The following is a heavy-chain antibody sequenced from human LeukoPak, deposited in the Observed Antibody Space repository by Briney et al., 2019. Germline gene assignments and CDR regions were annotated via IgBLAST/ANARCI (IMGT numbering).Heavy chain of an antibody. Sequence: GGSLILSCAASGFSFSGHWMNWVRQPPGKGLEWVANIKPDGSEKYYVDSVKGRFTISRDDAKRSLDLQMDSLRAEDTAIYYCAYRNTLDYWGQGTLVTVSS. D-gene: IGHD1-26*01. J-gene: IGHJ4*02. CDR1: GFSFSGHW. V-gene: IGHV3-7*02. CDR2: IKPDGSEK. CDR3: AYRNTLDY.